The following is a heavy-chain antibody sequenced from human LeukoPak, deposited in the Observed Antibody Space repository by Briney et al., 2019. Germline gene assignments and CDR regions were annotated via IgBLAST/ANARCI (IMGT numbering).Heavy chain of an antibody. J-gene: IGHJ6*02. CDR2: ISSSSSTI. CDR3: ARDGSITIFEMDA. Sequence: PGGSLRLSCAASGFTFSSYSMNWVRQAPGKGLEWVSYISSSSSTIYYADSVKGRFTISRDNAKNSLYLQMNSLRAEDTAVYYCARDGSITIFEMDAWGQGTTVTVSS. D-gene: IGHD3-3*01. V-gene: IGHV3-48*01. CDR1: GFTFSSYS.